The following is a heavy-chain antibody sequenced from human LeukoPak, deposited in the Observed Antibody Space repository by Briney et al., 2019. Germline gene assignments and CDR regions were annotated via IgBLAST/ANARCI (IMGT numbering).Heavy chain of an antibody. Sequence: GGPLNLSVAASEFTFTTFARAWVAKAPGKGLDWFQTISGSGGDTYYADSVRGRFTISRDNSKNTLYLQMNSLRADDTAVYYCAARPPIIVAGPFDYWGQGTLVTVSS. D-gene: IGHD5-12*01. CDR2: ISGSGGDT. CDR3: AARPPIIVAGPFDY. J-gene: IGHJ4*02. V-gene: IGHV3-23*01. CDR1: EFTFTTFA.